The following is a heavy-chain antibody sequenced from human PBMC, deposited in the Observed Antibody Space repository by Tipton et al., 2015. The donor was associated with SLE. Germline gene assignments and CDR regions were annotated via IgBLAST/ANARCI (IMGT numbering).Heavy chain of an antibody. D-gene: IGHD6-13*01. V-gene: IGHV4-34*01. J-gene: IGHJ5*02. CDR1: GGSFSGYY. Sequence: LSLTCAVYGGSFSGYYWSWIRQPPGKGLEWIGEINHSGSTNYNPSLKSRVTISVDTSKNQFSLKLSSVTAADTAVYYCAREDIAAGWFDPWGQGTLVTVSS. CDR2: INHSGST. CDR3: AREDIAAGWFDP.